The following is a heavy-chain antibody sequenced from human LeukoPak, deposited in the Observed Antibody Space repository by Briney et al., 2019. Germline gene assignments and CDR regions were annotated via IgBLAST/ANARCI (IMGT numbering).Heavy chain of an antibody. J-gene: IGHJ4*02. D-gene: IGHD4-11*01. V-gene: IGHV3-48*01. CDR1: EFIFSNYG. CDR3: ARGGYSRPDY. Sequence: GGSLRLSCAASEFIFSNYGMNWVRQAPGKGLEWVSYISSNSRTINYADSVRGRITISRDNGKNSLYLQMNSLRVEDTAVYYCARGGYSRPDYWGQGTLVTVSS. CDR2: ISSNSRTI.